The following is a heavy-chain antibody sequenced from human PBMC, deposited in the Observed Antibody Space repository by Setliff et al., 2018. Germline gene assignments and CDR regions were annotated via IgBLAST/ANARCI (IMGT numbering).Heavy chain of an antibody. Sequence: PGESLTLSCKGSGYSFSNFWIGWVRLMPGRGLEWMGIIYPGDSDARYSPSFRGQVTISVDKSISTAYLQWRSLKASDIAMYYCARVGYNSFFDYWGQGTLVTVSS. J-gene: IGHJ4*02. CDR3: ARVGYNSFFDY. D-gene: IGHD5-12*01. V-gene: IGHV5-51*01. CDR2: IYPGDSDA. CDR1: GYSFSNFW.